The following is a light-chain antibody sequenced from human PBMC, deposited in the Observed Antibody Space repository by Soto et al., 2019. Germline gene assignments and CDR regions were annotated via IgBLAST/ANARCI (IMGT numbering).Light chain of an antibody. Sequence: EIVLTQSPGTLSLSPGERATLSCRASQSVSSSYLAWYQQKPGQAPRLLIYGASSRATGIPDRFSGSGSGTDFTLTISRLEPEDFAVYYCQQYGSSPVTFCQGTKLEIK. CDR3: QQYGSSPVT. CDR2: GAS. J-gene: IGKJ2*01. V-gene: IGKV3-20*01. CDR1: QSVSSSY.